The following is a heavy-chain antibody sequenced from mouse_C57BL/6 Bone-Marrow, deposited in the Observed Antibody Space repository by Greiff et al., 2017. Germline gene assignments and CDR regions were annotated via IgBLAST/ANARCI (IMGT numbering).Heavy chain of an antibody. Sequence: EVQLVESGGGLVKPGGSLKLSCAASGFTFSSYAMSWVRQTPEKRLEWVATISDGGSYTYYPDNVKGRFTISRDNAKNNLYLQMSHLKSEDTAMYYCARVGLRRDFDYWGQGTTLTVSS. V-gene: IGHV5-4*01. CDR3: ARVGLRRDFDY. CDR2: ISDGGSYT. J-gene: IGHJ2*01. CDR1: GFTFSSYA. D-gene: IGHD2-4*01.